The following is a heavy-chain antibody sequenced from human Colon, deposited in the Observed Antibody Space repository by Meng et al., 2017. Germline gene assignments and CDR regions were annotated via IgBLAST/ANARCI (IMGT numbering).Heavy chain of an antibody. V-gene: IGHV3-74*01. CDR3: VKDLLWNSFDM. CDR2: INPDGTTT. D-gene: IGHD2-21*01. J-gene: IGHJ3*02. CDR1: GFGFSTNW. Sequence: GESLKISCATSGFGFSTNWMDWVRQDPGKGLAWVSRINPDGTTTNYAESVKGRFTISRDNAKNTLFLQMNSLRAEDTAVYYCVKDLLWNSFDMWGQGTMVTVSS.